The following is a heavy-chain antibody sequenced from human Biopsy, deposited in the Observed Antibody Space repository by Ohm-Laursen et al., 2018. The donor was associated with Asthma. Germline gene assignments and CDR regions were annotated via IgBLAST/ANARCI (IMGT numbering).Heavy chain of an antibody. V-gene: IGHV3-30*03. CDR3: ARQSGQDYGDSSGFDI. CDR1: GFVFSQCG. D-gene: IGHD3-22*01. Sequence: SLRLSCTASGFVFSQCGMHWVRQGPGKGLEWVALVSSDGHNRYYEDSVKGRFTISRDNSRNRLYLQINRLTVEDSAVYFCARQSGQDYGDSSGFDIWGQGTKVAVSS. J-gene: IGHJ3*02. CDR2: VSSDGHNR.